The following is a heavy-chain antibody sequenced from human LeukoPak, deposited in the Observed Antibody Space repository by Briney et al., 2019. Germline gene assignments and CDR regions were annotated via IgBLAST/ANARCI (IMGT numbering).Heavy chain of an antibody. Sequence: GASVKVSCKASSYTFTSYGISWVRQAPGQGLEWMGGIIPIFGTANYAQKFQGRVMITTDESTSTAYMELSSLRSEDTAVYYCAKGDPGYYYYYYMDVWGKGTTVTVSS. CDR2: IIPIFGTA. V-gene: IGHV1-69*05. J-gene: IGHJ6*03. CDR3: AKGDPGYYYYYYMDV. CDR1: SYTFTSYG.